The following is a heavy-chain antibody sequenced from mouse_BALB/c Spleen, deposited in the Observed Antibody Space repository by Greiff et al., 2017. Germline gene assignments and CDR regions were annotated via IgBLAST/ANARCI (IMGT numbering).Heavy chain of an antibody. D-gene: IGHD1-1*02. CDR3: ARKLSYYYAMDY. V-gene: IGHV5-17*02. CDR2: ISSGSSTI. Sequence: EVNLVESGGGLVQPGGSRKLSCAASGFTFSSFGMHWVRQAPEKGLEWVAYISSGSSTIYYADTVKGRFTISRDNPKNTLFLQMTSLRSEDTAMYYCARKLSYYYAMDYWGQGTSVTVSS. J-gene: IGHJ4*01. CDR1: GFTFSSFG.